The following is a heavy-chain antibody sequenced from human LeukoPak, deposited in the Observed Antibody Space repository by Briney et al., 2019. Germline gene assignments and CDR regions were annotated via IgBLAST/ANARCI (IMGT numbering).Heavy chain of an antibody. CDR1: GFSFSDYY. CDR2: IRNKANHYTT. D-gene: IGHD5-12*01. J-gene: IGHJ4*02. Sequence: GGSLRLSCAASGFSFSDYYMDWVRQAPGKGLEWVGRIRNKANHYTTEYAASAKGRFSISRDESKNSLYLQVNSLKTEDTAVYYCARGSHSGYGVDYWGQGTLVTVSS. CDR3: ARGSHSGYGVDY. V-gene: IGHV3-72*01.